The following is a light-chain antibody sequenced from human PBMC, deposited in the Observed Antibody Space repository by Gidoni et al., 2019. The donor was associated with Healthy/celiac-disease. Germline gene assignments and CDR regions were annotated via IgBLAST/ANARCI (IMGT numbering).Light chain of an antibody. CDR3: QQYNNWPYT. J-gene: IGKJ2*01. CDR1: QSVSSN. V-gene: IGKV3-15*01. CDR2: GAS. Sequence: IVMPHSPSTLSVSSGERATLSCRASQSVSSNLVWYQQKPGQAPRLLIYGASTRATGIPARFSGSGSGTEFTLTISSLQSEDFAVYYCQQYNNWPYTFGQGTKLEIK.